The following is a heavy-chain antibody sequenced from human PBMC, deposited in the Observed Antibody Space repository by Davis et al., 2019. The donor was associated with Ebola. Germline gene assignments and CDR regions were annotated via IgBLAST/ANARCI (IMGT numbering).Heavy chain of an antibody. J-gene: IGHJ6*02. CDR3: ARWGSGRPNYYYYGMDV. CDR2: IIPLLGIA. V-gene: IGHV1-69*04. Sequence: SVKVSCKASGGTFSSYAISCVRQAPGQGLEWMGRIIPLLGIANYAQKFQGRVTITADKSTSTAYMELSSLRSEDTAVYYCARWGSGRPNYYYYGMDVWGQGTTVTVSS. CDR1: GGTFSSYA. D-gene: IGHD3-10*01.